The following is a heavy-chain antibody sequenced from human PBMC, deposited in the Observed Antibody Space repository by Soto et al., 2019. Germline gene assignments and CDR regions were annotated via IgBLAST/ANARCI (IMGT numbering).Heavy chain of an antibody. CDR1: GGTFSSYA. Sequence: GASVKVSCKASGGTFSSYAISWVRQAPGQGLEWMGGIIPIFGTANYAQKFQGRVTITADESTSTAYMELSSLRSEDTAVYYCARGRSHSSSWYLGQNGMDVWGQGTTVTVSS. CDR3: ARGRSHSSSWYLGQNGMDV. CDR2: IIPIFGTA. J-gene: IGHJ6*02. V-gene: IGHV1-69*13. D-gene: IGHD6-13*01.